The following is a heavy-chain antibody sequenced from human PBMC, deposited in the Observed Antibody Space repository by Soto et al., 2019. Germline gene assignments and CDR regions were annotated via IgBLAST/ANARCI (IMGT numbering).Heavy chain of an antibody. CDR2: INPSGGST. Sequence: ASVKVSCKASGYTFTSYYMHWVRQAPGQGLEWMGIINPSGGSTSYAQKFQGRVTMTRDTSTSTVYMELSSLRSEDTAVYYCARVGNEYSSSPPFDYWGQGTLVTVSS. CDR3: ARVGNEYSSSPPFDY. J-gene: IGHJ4*02. CDR1: GYTFTSYY. D-gene: IGHD6-6*01. V-gene: IGHV1-46*03.